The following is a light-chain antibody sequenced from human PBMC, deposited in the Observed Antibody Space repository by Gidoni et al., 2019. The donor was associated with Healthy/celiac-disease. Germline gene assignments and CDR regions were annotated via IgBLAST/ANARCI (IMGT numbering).Light chain of an antibody. CDR3: QQYYSTPSPT. Sequence: DIQMTQSPSSLSASVGDRVTITCRASQGISNSLAWYQQKPGKAPKLLLYAASRLESGVPSRFSGSGSGTDYTLTISSLQPEDFATYYCQQYYSTPSPTFGGGTKVEIK. CDR2: AAS. CDR1: QGISNS. J-gene: IGKJ4*01. V-gene: IGKV1-NL1*01.